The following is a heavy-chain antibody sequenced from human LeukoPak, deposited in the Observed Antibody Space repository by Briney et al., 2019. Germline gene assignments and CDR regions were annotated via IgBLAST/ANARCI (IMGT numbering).Heavy chain of an antibody. J-gene: IGHJ4*02. CDR3: AREYYGSGRIDY. V-gene: IGHV4-59*01. D-gene: IGHD3-10*01. CDR1: GGSISSYY. Sequence: PSETLSLTCTVSGGSISSYYWSWIRQPPGKGLEWIGYIYYSGSTNYNPSLKSRVTISVDTSKNQFSLKLSSATAADTAVYYCAREYYGSGRIDYWGQGTLVAVSS. CDR2: IYYSGST.